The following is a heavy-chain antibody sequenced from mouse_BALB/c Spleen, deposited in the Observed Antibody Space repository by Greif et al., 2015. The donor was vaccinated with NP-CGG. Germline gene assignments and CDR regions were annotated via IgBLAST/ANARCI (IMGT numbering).Heavy chain of an antibody. CDR2: ISSGGST. CDR1: GFTLSSYA. CDR3: AKRGYGSLYAMDY. V-gene: IGHV5-6-5*01. Sequence: EVKLVESGGGLVKPGGSLKLSCAASGFTLSSYAMSWVRQTPEKRLEWVASISSGGSTYYPDSVKGRFTISRDNARNILYLQMSSLRSEDTAMYYCAKRGYGSLYAMDYWGQGTSVTVSS. D-gene: IGHD1-1*01. J-gene: IGHJ4*01.